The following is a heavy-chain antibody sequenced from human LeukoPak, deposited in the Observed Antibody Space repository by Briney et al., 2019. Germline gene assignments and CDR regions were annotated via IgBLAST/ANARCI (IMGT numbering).Heavy chain of an antibody. CDR1: GWSFSGYY. D-gene: IGHD3-10*01. CDR3: ARGFGAL. CDR2: INHSGST. Sequence: SESLSLTCAVYGWSFSGYYWSWIRHPPAKGLEWIGEINHSGSTNYNPSLKSRLTMSANTSENQFSLRLSSVTAADTAVYYCARGFGALWGQGTLVTVSS. J-gene: IGHJ4*02. V-gene: IGHV4-34*01.